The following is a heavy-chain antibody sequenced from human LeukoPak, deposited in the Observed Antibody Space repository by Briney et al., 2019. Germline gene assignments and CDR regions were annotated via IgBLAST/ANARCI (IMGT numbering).Heavy chain of an antibody. CDR1: RFTFSNYW. V-gene: IGHV3-7*01. D-gene: IGHD2-2*01. CDR2: INQDGSEK. CDR3: ARDWYHAIDY. J-gene: IGHJ4*02. Sequence: QTGGSLRLSCAASRFTFSNYWMSWVRQAPGKGLEWVANINQDGSEKYYVDSVKGRFTISRDNAKNTLYLQMNSLRAEDTAVYYCARDWYHAIDYWGQGALVTVSS.